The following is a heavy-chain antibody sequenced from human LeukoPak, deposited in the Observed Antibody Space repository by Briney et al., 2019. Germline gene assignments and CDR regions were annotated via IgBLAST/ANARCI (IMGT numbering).Heavy chain of an antibody. CDR2: ISYDGTNK. Sequence: PGGSLRLSCAVSGFTFSSYGMHWVRQAPGKGLEWMAVISYDGTNKYYADSVKGRFTISRDNSKNTLYLQMNSLRAEDTAVYYCAKDLNYDFWSGLGNWGQGTPVTVSS. V-gene: IGHV3-30*18. CDR1: GFTFSSYG. D-gene: IGHD3-3*01. J-gene: IGHJ4*02. CDR3: AKDLNYDFWSGLGN.